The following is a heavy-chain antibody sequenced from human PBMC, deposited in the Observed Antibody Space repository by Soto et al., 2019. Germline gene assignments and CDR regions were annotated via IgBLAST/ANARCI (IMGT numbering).Heavy chain of an antibody. CDR2: ISYDGSNK. V-gene: IGHV3-30*18. CDR1: GFTFSSYV. D-gene: IGHD2-2*01. J-gene: IGHJ6*03. CDR3: AKAVRVPAAYYYMDG. Sequence: PGGSLRLSCAASGFTFSSYVMHWVRQAPGKGLEWVAVISYDGSNKYYADSVKGRFTISRDNSKNTLYLQMNSLRAEDTAVYYCAKAVRVPAAYYYMDGWGKRTTVTVSS.